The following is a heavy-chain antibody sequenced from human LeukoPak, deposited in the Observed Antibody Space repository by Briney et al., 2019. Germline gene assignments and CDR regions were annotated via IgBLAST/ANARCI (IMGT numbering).Heavy chain of an antibody. CDR1: GGFISSSSYY. Sequence: SETLSLTCTVSGGFISSSSYYWGWIRQPPGNGLEWIGSIYYSGSTYYNPSLRSRVTISVDTSKNQFPLKLSSVTAADTAVYYCARAVPVWGIAAAGTFDYWGQGTLVTVSS. CDR2: IYYSGST. J-gene: IGHJ4*02. V-gene: IGHV4-39*06. D-gene: IGHD6-13*01. CDR3: ARAVPVWGIAAAGTFDY.